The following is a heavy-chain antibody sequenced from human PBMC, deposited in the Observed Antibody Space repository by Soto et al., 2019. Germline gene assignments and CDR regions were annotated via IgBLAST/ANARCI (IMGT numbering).Heavy chain of an antibody. CDR3: ARTAVAGTNYYHGMDV. D-gene: IGHD6-19*01. J-gene: IGHJ6*02. CDR2: IYPSDSGT. Sequence: PGESLKISCKGSGYSFTGYWIAWVRQMPGKGLEWMGIIYPSDSGTRYSPSFQGQVTISADKSISTAYLQWSSLKASDTARYYCARTAVAGTNYYHGMDVWGQGTTVTVSS. V-gene: IGHV5-51*01. CDR1: GYSFTGYW.